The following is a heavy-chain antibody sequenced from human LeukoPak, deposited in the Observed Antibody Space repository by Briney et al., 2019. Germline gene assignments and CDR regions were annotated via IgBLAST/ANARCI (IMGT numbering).Heavy chain of an antibody. CDR1: GYTFTSYD. D-gene: IGHD3-10*01. CDR3: ARVSYYGSGSYP. V-gene: IGHV1-8*01. J-gene: IGHJ5*02. Sequence: ASVKVSCKASGYTFTSYDINWVRQATGQGLEWMGWMNPSSGNTGYAQKFQGRVTMTRNTSISTAYKELSSLRSEDTAVYYCARVSYYGSGSYPWGQGTLVTVSS. CDR2: MNPSSGNT.